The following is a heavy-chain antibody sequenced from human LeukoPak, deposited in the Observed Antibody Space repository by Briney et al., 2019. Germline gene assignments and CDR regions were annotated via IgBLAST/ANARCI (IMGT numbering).Heavy chain of an antibody. J-gene: IGHJ4*02. Sequence: PSETLSLTCTVSGGSISSGGYYWSWICQHPGKGLEWIGYIYYSGSTYYNPSLKSRVTISVDTSKNQFSLKLSSVTAADTAVYYCARVSGADRGETLFDYWGQGTLVTVSS. CDR3: ARVSGADRGETLFDY. V-gene: IGHV4-31*03. CDR2: IYYSGST. D-gene: IGHD3-10*01. CDR1: GGSISSGGYY.